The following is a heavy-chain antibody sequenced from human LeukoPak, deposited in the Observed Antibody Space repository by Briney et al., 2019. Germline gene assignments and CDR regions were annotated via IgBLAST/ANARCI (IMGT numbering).Heavy chain of an antibody. CDR1: GFILNNYA. CDR2: VSPSGDRT. CDR3: AKGLGARLVDD. D-gene: IGHD1-26*01. Sequence: GGSLTLPCAASGFILNNYAMRWLRQAPGGGLEWVSFVSPSGDRTYYAISVKGRFTISRHNSKNTLYLQMSSLRAEDTGVYYCAKGLGARLVDDWGQGTLVTVSS. V-gene: IGHV3-23*01. J-gene: IGHJ4*02.